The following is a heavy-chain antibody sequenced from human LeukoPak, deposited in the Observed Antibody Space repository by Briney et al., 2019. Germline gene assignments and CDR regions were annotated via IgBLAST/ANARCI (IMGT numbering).Heavy chain of an antibody. CDR1: GGSISSSSYY. D-gene: IGHD3-22*01. V-gene: IGHV4-39*01. J-gene: IGHJ4*02. CDR3: ARLLYDRSGYYYFDS. CDR2: VYYSGRT. Sequence: SGTLSLTCTVSGGSISSSSYYWGWIRQPPGKGLEWIGSVYYSGRTYDNPSLKSRVTVSVDTSKSQFSLKLSSVTAADTAVYYCARLLYDRSGYYYFDSWGQGTLVTVSS.